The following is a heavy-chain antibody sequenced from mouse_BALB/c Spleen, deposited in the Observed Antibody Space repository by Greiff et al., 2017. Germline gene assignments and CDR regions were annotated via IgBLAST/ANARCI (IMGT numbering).Heavy chain of an antibody. CDR2: ISNLAYSI. V-gene: IGHV5-15*02. J-gene: IGHJ1*01. CDR3: ARGDYGSSHRYFDV. CDR1: GFTFSDYG. Sequence: EVKLQESGGGLVQPGGSRKLSCAASGFTFSDYGMAWVRQAPGKGPEWVAFISNLAYSIYYADTVTGRFTISRENAKNTLYLEMSSLRSEDTAMYYCARGDYGSSHRYFDVWGAGTTVTVSS. D-gene: IGHD1-1*01.